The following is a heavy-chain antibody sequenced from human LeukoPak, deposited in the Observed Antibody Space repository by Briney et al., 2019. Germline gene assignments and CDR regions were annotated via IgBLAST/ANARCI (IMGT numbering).Heavy chain of an antibody. CDR3: ARDGRAYCGGDCYSDI. CDR2: INPSGSGT. CDR1: GYTFTSYY. Sequence: GASVKVSCKASGYTFTSYYMHWVRQAPGQGLEWMGIINPSGSGTSYAQKFQGRVTMTRDTSTSTVYMELSSLRSEDTAVYYCARDGRAYCGGDCYSDIWSQGTMVTVSS. J-gene: IGHJ3*02. V-gene: IGHV1-46*01. D-gene: IGHD2-21*02.